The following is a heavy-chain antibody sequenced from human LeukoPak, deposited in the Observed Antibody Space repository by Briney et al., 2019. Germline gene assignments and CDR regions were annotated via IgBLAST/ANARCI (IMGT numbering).Heavy chain of an antibody. CDR2: ISSSGSTI. CDR1: GFTFSDYY. V-gene: IGHV3-11*01. D-gene: IGHD5-18*01. CDR3: ARGNLQLWPIFDY. Sequence: GGSLRLSCAASGFTFSDYYMSWIRQAPGKGLEWVSYISSSGSTIYYADSVKGRFTISRDIAKNSLYLQMNSLRAEDTAVYYCARGNLQLWPIFDYWGQGTLVTVSS. J-gene: IGHJ4*02.